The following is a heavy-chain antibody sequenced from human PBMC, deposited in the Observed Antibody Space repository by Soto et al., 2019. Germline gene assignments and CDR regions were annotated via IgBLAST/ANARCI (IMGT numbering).Heavy chain of an antibody. J-gene: IGHJ4*02. V-gene: IGHV1-2*02. D-gene: IGHD3-3*01. Sequence: XSVKVSCKASGYPFTGYYMHWVRQAPGQGLEWMGYINPNSGGTSYAHKFQGRVAMTRDTSISTAYMELKILRSDDTALYYCAREYYDFWSGSGYWGQGTLVTV. CDR3: AREYYDFWSGSGY. CDR1: GYPFTGYY. CDR2: INPNSGGT.